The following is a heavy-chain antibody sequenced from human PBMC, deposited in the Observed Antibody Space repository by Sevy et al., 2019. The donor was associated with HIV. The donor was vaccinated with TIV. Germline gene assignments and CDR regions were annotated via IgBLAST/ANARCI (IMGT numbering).Heavy chain of an antibody. J-gene: IGHJ2*01. Sequence: GGSLRLSCAASGFTFSSYAMSWVRQAPGKGLEWVSAISGSGGSTYYADSVKGRFAISRDNTKNTLYLQMNSLRAEDTAVYYCSKGLVLAAAGTGYFDLWGRGTLVTVSS. CDR3: SKGLVLAAAGTGYFDL. D-gene: IGHD6-13*01. CDR1: GFTFSSYA. CDR2: ISGSGGST. V-gene: IGHV3-23*01.